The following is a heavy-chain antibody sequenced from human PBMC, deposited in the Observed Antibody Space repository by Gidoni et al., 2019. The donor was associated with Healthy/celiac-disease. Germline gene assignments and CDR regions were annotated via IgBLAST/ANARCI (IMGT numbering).Heavy chain of an antibody. CDR1: GYSISSGYY. J-gene: IGHJ3*02. V-gene: IGHV4-38-2*01. Sequence: QVQLQESGPGLVKPSETLSLTCAVSGYSISSGYYWGWIRQPPGKGLEWIGSIYHSGSTYYNPSLKSRVTISVDTSKNQFSLKLSSVTAADTAVYYCARLEEGAFDIWGQGTMVTVSS. CDR2: IYHSGST. CDR3: ARLEEGAFDI.